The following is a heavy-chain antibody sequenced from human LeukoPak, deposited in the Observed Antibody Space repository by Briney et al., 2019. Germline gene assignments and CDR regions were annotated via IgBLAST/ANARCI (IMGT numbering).Heavy chain of an antibody. CDR2: VSYSGTT. J-gene: IGHJ1*01. D-gene: IGHD4-17*01. CDR1: GGSISTYY. V-gene: IGHV4-59*01. Sequence: SETLSLTCSVSGGSISTYYWSWIRQPPGKGLEWIGCVSYSGTTKYSPSLKSRVTISVDTSKNQSSLKLTSVTAADTAVYYCARGNGDYVEYFQHWGQGTLVTVSS. CDR3: ARGNGDYVEYFQH.